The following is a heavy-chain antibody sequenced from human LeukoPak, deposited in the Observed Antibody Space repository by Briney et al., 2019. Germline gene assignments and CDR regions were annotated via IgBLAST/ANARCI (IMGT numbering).Heavy chain of an antibody. D-gene: IGHD6-19*01. CDR2: ISGSGRST. CDR3: ARGGSWMRGSGWSAAFDI. CDR1: GFTFSSYA. J-gene: IGHJ3*02. V-gene: IGHV3-23*01. Sequence: PGGSLKLSCVASGFTFSSYAMNWVRQAPGKGLEWASAISGSGRSTYYPDSVKGRFTISRDNSKNTLYLQMNSLRAEDTAVYYCARGGSWMRGSGWSAAFDIWGQGTMVNVSS.